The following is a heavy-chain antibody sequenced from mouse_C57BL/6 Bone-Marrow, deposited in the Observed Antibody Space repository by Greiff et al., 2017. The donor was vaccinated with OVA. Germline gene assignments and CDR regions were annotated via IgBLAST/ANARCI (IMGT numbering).Heavy chain of an antibody. D-gene: IGHD2-14*01. CDR3: TLQNYYVYDEEAMDY. CDR1: GFNIKDDY. J-gene: IGHJ4*01. CDR2: IDPENGDT. V-gene: IGHV14-4*01. Sequence: EVQLQQSGAELVRPGASVKLSCTASGFNIKDDYMHWVKQRPEQGLEWIGWIDPENGDTEYASKFQGKATITADTSSNTAYLQLSSLTSEDTAVSYCTLQNYYVYDEEAMDYWGQGTSVSVSS.